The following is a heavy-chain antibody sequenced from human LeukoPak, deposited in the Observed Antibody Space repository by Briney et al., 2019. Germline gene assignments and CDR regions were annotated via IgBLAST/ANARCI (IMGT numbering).Heavy chain of an antibody. CDR3: ARDLLDIFGVVIMGDGYTNRFDY. V-gene: IGHV3-21*01. J-gene: IGHJ4*02. D-gene: IGHD3-3*02. Sequence: GGSLRLSCAASGFTFSSYSMNWVRQAPGKGLEWVSSISSSSSYIYYADSVKGRFTISRDNAKNSLYLQMNSLRAEDTAVYYCARDLLDIFGVVIMGDGYTNRFDYWGQGTLVTVSS. CDR1: GFTFSSYS. CDR2: ISSSSSYI.